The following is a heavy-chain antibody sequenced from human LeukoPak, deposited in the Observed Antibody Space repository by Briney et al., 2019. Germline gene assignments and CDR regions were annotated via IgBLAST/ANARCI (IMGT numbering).Heavy chain of an antibody. J-gene: IGHJ4*02. D-gene: IGHD1-14*01. CDR3: ARGRAGGYFDY. CDR2: IYYSGST. V-gene: IGHV4-59*01. CDR1: DGSINSYY. Sequence: PSETLSLTCTVSDGSINSYYWSWIRQPPGKGLEWIGYIYYSGSTNYNPSLKGRVTISVDTSKNQFSPKLTSVTAADTAVYFCARGRAGGYFDYWGQGTLVTVSS.